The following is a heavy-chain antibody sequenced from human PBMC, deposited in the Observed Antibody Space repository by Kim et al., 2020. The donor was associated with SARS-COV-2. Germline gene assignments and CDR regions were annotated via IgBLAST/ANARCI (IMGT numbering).Heavy chain of an antibody. CDR2: IIPILGIA. CDR1: GGTFSSYA. Sequence: SVKVSCKASGGTFSSYAISWVRPAPGQGLEWMGRIIPILGIANYAQKFQGRVTITADKSTSTAYMELSSLRSEDTAVYYCARGQENYYGSGSYFLHDWFDPWGQGTLVTVSS. J-gene: IGHJ5*02. CDR3: ARGQENYYGSGSYFLHDWFDP. D-gene: IGHD3-10*01. V-gene: IGHV1-69*04.